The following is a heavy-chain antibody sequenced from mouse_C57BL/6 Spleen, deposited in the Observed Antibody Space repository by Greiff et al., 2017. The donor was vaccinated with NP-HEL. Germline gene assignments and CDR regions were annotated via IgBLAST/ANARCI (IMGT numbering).Heavy chain of an antibody. CDR3: ARWEAPGFAY. D-gene: IGHD4-1*01. CDR2: IDPSDSYT. V-gene: IGHV1-69*01. CDR1: GYTFTSYW. Sequence: VQLQQPGAELVMPGASVKLSCKASGYTFTSYWMHWVKQRPGQGLEWIGEIDPSDSYTNYNQKFKGKSTLTVDKSSSTAYMQLSSLTSEDSAVYYCARWEAPGFAYWGQGTLVTVSA. J-gene: IGHJ3*01.